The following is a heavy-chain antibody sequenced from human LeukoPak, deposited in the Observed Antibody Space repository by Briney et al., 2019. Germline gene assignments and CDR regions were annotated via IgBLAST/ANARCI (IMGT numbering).Heavy chain of an antibody. CDR3: ARKTYCSGGRCYGENWFDP. D-gene: IGHD2-15*01. Sequence: SETLSLTCTVTGGSISGYHWNWIRLSPGKGLEWIANIFYTGNADYNPSLESRVTISVDTSKNEISLILTSVTAADTAIYYCARKTYCSGGRCYGENWFDPWGQGTLVTVSS. CDR2: IFYTGNA. CDR1: GGSISGYH. J-gene: IGHJ5*02. V-gene: IGHV4-59*08.